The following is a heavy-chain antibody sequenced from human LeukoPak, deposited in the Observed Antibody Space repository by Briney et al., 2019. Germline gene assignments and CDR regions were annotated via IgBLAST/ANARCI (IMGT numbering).Heavy chain of an antibody. D-gene: IGHD2-15*01. CDR3: ASATLRCSGGSCYEMDV. V-gene: IGHV1-2*02. Sequence: ASVKVSCKSSGYTFRDYFLHWVRQAPGQGLEWMGWINPNSGGTKYAQKFQGRVTITADESTSTAYMELSSLRSEDTAIYYCASATLRCSGGSCYEMDVWGKGTTVTVSS. CDR1: GYTFRDYF. CDR2: INPNSGGT. J-gene: IGHJ6*04.